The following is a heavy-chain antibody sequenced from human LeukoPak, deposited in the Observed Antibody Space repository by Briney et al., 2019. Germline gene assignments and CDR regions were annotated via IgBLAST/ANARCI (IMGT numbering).Heavy chain of an antibody. Sequence: PSETLSLTCTVSGGSISSHYWSWIRQPPGKGLEWIGYIYYSGSTNYNPSLKSRVTMSVDTSRNQFSLKLSSVTAADTAVYYCARVVRGSGITDYWGQGTLVTVSS. J-gene: IGHJ4*02. CDR3: ARVVRGSGITDY. CDR2: IYYSGST. V-gene: IGHV4-59*11. CDR1: GGSISSHY. D-gene: IGHD3-10*01.